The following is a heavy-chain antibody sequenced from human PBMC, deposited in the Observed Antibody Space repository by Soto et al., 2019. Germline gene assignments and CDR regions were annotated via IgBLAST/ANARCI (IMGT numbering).Heavy chain of an antibody. CDR3: ARGPVYYDILTGYYIDAFDI. V-gene: IGHV1-8*01. CDR2: MNPNSGNT. D-gene: IGHD3-9*01. CDR1: GYTFTSYD. J-gene: IGHJ3*02. Sequence: QVQLVQSGAEVKKPGASVKVSCKASGYTFTSYDINWVRQATGQGLEWMGWMNPNSGNTGYAQKFQGRVTMTRNTSISTAYMELSSLGSEETAVYYCARGPVYYDILTGYYIDAFDIWGQGTMVTVSS.